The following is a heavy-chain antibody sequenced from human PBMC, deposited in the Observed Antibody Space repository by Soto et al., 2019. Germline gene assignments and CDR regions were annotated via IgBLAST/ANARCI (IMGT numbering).Heavy chain of an antibody. CDR1: GFTFDDYA. D-gene: IGHD4-17*01. V-gene: IGHV3-9*01. J-gene: IGHJ2*01. CDR2: ISWNSGSI. Sequence: EVQLVESGGGLVQPGRSLRLSCAASGFTFDDYAMHWVRQAPGKGLEWVSGISWNSGSIGYADSVKGRFTISRDNAKNSLYLQMNSLRAGDTALYYCAKILYGRREGYFDLWGRGTLVTVSS. CDR3: AKILYGRREGYFDL.